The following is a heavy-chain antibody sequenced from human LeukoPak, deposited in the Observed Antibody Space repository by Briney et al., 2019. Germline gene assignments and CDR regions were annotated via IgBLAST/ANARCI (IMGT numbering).Heavy chain of an antibody. Sequence: PGGSLRLSCAASGFTFSTYTMTWVRQAPGKGLEWISSITGSGRTTYYADSVKGRFTISRDNSKNTLYLQMNSLRAEDTAVYYCAKVSGGNWGGGDAFDIWGQGTMVTVSS. CDR2: ITGSGRTT. V-gene: IGHV3-23*01. CDR3: AKVSGGNWGGGDAFDI. CDR1: GFTFSTYT. J-gene: IGHJ3*02. D-gene: IGHD4-23*01.